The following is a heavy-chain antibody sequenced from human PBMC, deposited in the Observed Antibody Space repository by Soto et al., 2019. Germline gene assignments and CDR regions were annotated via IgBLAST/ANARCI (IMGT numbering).Heavy chain of an antibody. CDR3: AGIKGAGSSSPTAFDY. CDR1: GGSFSGYY. Sequence: KTSETLSLTCAVYGGSFSGYYWSWIRQPPGKGLEWIGEINHSGSTNYNPSLKSRVTISVDTSKNQFSLKLSSVTAADTAVYYCAGIKGAGSSSPTAFDYWGQGTLVTVSS. J-gene: IGHJ4*02. D-gene: IGHD6-6*01. CDR2: INHSGST. V-gene: IGHV4-34*01.